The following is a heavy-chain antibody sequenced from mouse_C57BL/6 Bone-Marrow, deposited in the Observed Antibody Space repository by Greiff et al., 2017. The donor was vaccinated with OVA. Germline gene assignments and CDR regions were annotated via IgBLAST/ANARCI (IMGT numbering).Heavy chain of an antibody. CDR3: ARDAGLYYDYDWYFDV. CDR1: GFTFSDFY. V-gene: IGHV7-1*01. CDR2: SRNKANDYTT. Sequence: EVKLVASGGGLVQSGRSLRLSCATSGFTFSDFYMEWVRPAPGKGLEWIAASRNKANDYTTEYSASVKGRFIVSRDTSQSILYLQMNALRAEDTAIYYCARDAGLYYDYDWYFDVWGTGTTVTVSS. J-gene: IGHJ1*03. D-gene: IGHD2-4*01.